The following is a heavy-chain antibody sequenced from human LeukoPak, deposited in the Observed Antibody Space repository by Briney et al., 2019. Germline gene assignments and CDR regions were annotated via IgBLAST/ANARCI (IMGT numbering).Heavy chain of an antibody. CDR3: ARSTGGYDGLFDY. V-gene: IGHV3-48*01. D-gene: IGHD5-12*01. CDR1: GFIFKSYY. Sequence: GGSLRLSCAASGFIFKSYYMNWVRQAPGKGLEWVSLISSSGTSIYYTDSVKGRFTISRDNAQNSLYLQMDSLRAEDTAEYYCARSTGGYDGLFDYWGQGTLVTVSS. J-gene: IGHJ4*02. CDR2: ISSSGTSI.